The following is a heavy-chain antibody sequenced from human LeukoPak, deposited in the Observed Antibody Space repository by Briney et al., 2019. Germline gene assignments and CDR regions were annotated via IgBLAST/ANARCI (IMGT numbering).Heavy chain of an antibody. CDR1: GFTFSSYW. Sequence: PGGSLRPSCAASGFTFSSYWMHWVRQAPGKGLVWVSRIKSDGSSTSYAESAKGRFTISRDNAKNTLYLQMNSLRAEDTAVYYCARKDMLDYWGQGTLVTVSS. CDR3: ARKDMLDY. J-gene: IGHJ4*02. V-gene: IGHV3-74*01. CDR2: IKSDGSST.